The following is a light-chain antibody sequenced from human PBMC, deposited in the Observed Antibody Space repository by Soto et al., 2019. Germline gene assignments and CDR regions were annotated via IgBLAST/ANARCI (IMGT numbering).Light chain of an antibody. CDR3: QQYGRSPRT. CDR2: GAS. J-gene: IGKJ1*01. Sequence: ENFLTQSPGTLSLSPGEGATLSCRASRGVSANYLAWYQQKPGQAPTLLIYGASIRAAGIPDGFSGSGYGTAGTITIRRLEPEDGEVYDGQQYGRSPRTFGQGTKVDIK. CDR1: RGVSANY. V-gene: IGKV3-20*01.